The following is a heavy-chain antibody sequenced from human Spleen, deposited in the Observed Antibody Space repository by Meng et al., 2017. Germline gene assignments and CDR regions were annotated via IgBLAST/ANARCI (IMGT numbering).Heavy chain of an antibody. Sequence: GESLKISCAASGFSFSSYAMNWVRQAPGKGLEWVSDIRSSGSIIYYADSVKGRFTISRDNAKNTVYLQMNSLRAEDTAVYYCARVSSDAHYYYYYGMDVWGQGTTVTVSS. V-gene: IGHV3-48*03. J-gene: IGHJ6*02. CDR2: IRSSGSII. D-gene: IGHD2-2*01. CDR3: ARVSSDAHYYYYYGMDV. CDR1: GFSFSSYA.